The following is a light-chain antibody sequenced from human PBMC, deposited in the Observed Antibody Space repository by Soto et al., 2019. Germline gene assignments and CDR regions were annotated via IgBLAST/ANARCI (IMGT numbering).Light chain of an antibody. J-gene: IGLJ2*01. CDR1: NIGSKS. CDR3: QVWDISSNHVV. Sequence: SYVLTQPPSVSVAPGKTARITCGGNNIGSKSVHWYQQKAGQAPILAMYYDSDRPSGIPERFSGSNSGNTATLTISTVEAGDEADYYCQVWDISSNHVVFGGGTQLTVL. CDR2: YDS. V-gene: IGLV3-21*04.